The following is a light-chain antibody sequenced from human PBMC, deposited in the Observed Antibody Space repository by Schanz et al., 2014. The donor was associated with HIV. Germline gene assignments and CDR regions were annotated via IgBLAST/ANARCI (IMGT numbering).Light chain of an antibody. CDR2: EVS. CDR3: TSYAGYGAPTLVV. CDR1: SGDVGSYNY. J-gene: IGLJ3*02. V-gene: IGLV2-14*01. Sequence: QSALTQPASVSGSPGQSISISCTGTSGDVGSYNYVSWYQQHPGKAPKLMIYEVSKRPSGVSNRFSGSKSGNTASLTISGLQAEDEADYYCTSYAGYGAPTLVVFGGGTKLTVL.